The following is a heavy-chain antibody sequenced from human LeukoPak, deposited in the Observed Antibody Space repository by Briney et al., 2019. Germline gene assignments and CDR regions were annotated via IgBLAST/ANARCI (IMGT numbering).Heavy chain of an antibody. V-gene: IGHV4-59*01. CDR3: AREGCSGGSCYGSWFDP. Sequence: SETLSLTCTVSGGSISSYYRSWIRQPPGKGLEWIGYIYYSGSTNYNPSLKSRVTISVDTSKNQFSLKLSSVTAADTAVYYCAREGCSGGSCYGSWFDPWGQGTLVTVSS. J-gene: IGHJ5*02. CDR1: GGSISSYY. CDR2: IYYSGST. D-gene: IGHD2-15*01.